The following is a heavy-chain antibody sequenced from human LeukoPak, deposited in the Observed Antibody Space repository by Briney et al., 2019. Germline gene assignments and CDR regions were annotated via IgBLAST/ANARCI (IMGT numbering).Heavy chain of an antibody. CDR1: RYTFSNYY. CDR2: SKPSAGGT. Sequence: GASVKVSCKASRYTFSNYYIYWVRQAPGQGLEWMGLSKPSAGGTIYAQKLHDRVTMTKDTYTSTIYMELSSLTSEDTAVYYCTRGTGYGASGFDIWGQGTMVTVSS. CDR3: TRGTGYGASGFDI. D-gene: IGHD3-9*01. V-gene: IGHV1-46*04. J-gene: IGHJ3*02.